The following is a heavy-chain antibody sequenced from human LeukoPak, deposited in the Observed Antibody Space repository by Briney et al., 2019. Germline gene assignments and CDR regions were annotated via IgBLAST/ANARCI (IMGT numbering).Heavy chain of an antibody. CDR2: IKQDGSEK. V-gene: IGHV3-7*01. J-gene: IGHJ4*02. D-gene: IGHD3/OR15-3a*01. CDR3: ARGYFGTSKY. Sequence: PGGSLRLSCAASGFIFSSYWMSWVRQAPGKGLEWVANIKQDGSEKYYVDSVKGRFTISRDNAKNSLYLQMSSLRAEDTAAYYCARGYFGTSKYWGQGTLVTVSS. CDR1: GFIFSSYW.